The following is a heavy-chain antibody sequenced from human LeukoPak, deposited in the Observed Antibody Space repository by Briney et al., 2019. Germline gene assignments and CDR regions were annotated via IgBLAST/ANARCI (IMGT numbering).Heavy chain of an antibody. D-gene: IGHD1-26*01. CDR1: GFTFSSYA. V-gene: IGHV3-23*01. Sequence: PGGSLRLSCAASGFTFSSYAMSWVRQAPGKGLEWVSVISGSGGSTYYADSVKGRFTISRDNSENTLYLQMNSLRAEDTAVYYCAKGKVGLFDYWGQGTLVTVSS. J-gene: IGHJ4*02. CDR3: AKGKVGLFDY. CDR2: ISGSGGST.